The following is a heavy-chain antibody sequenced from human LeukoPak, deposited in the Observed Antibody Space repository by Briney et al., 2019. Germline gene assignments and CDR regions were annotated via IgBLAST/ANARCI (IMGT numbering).Heavy chain of an antibody. D-gene: IGHD4-23*01. J-gene: IGHJ4*02. CDR1: GYTFSDHY. V-gene: IGHV3-72*01. CDR2: TRNKANNYAT. CDR3: TRWRSGTSD. Sequence: GGSLRLSCAASGYTFSDHYVDWVRQAPGKGLEWVGHTRNKANNYATEYAASVKGRFTISRDDSRNSVYLQMNSLKTEDTAVYYCTRWRSGTSDWGQGTLVTVSS.